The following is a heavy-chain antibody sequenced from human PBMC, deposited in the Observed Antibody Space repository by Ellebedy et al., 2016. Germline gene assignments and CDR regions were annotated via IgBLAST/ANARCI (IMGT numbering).Heavy chain of an antibody. CDR1: GGSISSYY. J-gene: IGHJ6*03. Sequence: GSLRLSXTVSGGSISSYYWSWIRQPPGKGLEWIGSIYYSGSTKYNPSLKSRVSISIETSNSQFSLKLSSVTAADTAVYYCARGRGYSYGARYYYYYMDVWGKGTTVTVSS. CDR3: ARGRGYSYGARYYYYYMDV. V-gene: IGHV4-59*12. CDR2: IYYSGST. D-gene: IGHD5-18*01.